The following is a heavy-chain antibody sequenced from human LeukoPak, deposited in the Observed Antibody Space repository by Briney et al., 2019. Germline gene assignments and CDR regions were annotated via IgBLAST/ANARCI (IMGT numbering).Heavy chain of an antibody. Sequence: SETLSLTCTVSGGSISSYYWSWIRQPPGKGLEWIGYIFYSGSTYYNPSLKSRVTISVDTFKNQFSLKLSSVTAADTAVYYCARAIYDSSGYYYGTFDYWGQGTLVTVSS. D-gene: IGHD3-22*01. V-gene: IGHV4-59*08. CDR1: GGSISSYY. J-gene: IGHJ4*02. CDR3: ARAIYDSSGYYYGTFDY. CDR2: IFYSGST.